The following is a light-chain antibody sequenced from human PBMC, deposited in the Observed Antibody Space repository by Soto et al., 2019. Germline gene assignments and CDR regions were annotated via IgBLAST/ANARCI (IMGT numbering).Light chain of an antibody. CDR2: TAS. J-gene: IGKJ4*01. CDR3: QQYFSYPLT. CDR1: QGISRH. Sequence: AIRIRQSPSSVSASTGDRDTITCGASQGISRHLAWYQVKPGKAPRLLIYTASYLESGVPSRFSGSGSGTDFTLTISSLQSEDFAVYYCQQYFSYPLTFGGGTKVEIK. V-gene: IGKV1-8*01.